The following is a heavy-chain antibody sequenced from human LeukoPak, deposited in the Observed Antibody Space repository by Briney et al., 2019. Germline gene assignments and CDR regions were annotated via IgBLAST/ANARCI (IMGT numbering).Heavy chain of an antibody. CDR2: MYYTGST. J-gene: IGHJ4*02. V-gene: IGHV4-59*03. D-gene: IGHD2-21*02. CDR3: AAVVVSGTPYFDY. CDR1: GGSISSYY. Sequence: ETLSLTCTVSGGSISSYYWTCIRQPPGKGLEWIGYMYYTGSTKYNPSLKSRVSISVDTSKNQFSLTLPSVPAADTAVSYCAAVVVSGTPYFDYWGQGTLVTVSS.